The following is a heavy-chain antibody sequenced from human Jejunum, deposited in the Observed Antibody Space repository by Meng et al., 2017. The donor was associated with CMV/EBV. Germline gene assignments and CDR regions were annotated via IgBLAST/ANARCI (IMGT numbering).Heavy chain of an antibody. J-gene: IGHJ4*02. D-gene: IGHD3-16*02. CDR2: LFPSAHT. CDR1: S. V-gene: IGHV4-39*07. CDR3: ARGGDGGWHGFGESSSSFFDF. Sequence: SCSCVRQSPEERLSCLATLFPSAHTDHAPSLKSRVTTSLETSQSHFSLQLQSLDAADTAIYYCARGGDGGWHGFGESSSSFFDFWGQGTLVTVSS.